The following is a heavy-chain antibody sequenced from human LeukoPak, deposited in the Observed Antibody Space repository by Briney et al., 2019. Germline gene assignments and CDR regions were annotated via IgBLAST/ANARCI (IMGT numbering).Heavy chain of an antibody. J-gene: IGHJ4*02. V-gene: IGHV3-23*01. Sequence: GGSLRLSCAASGFTFTRYWMSWVRQAPGKGLEWVSAISGSGGSTYYADSVKGRFTISRDNSKNTLYLQMNSLRAEDTAVYYCAKFGSGWYEDFDYWGQGTLVTVSS. CDR3: AKFGSGWYEDFDY. CDR1: GFTFTRYW. D-gene: IGHD6-19*01. CDR2: ISGSGGST.